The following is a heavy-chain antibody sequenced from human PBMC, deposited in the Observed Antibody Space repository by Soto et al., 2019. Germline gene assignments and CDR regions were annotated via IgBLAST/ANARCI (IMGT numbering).Heavy chain of an antibody. Sequence: EVQLLESGGGLVQPGGSLRLSCTASGFTFSSYVMNWVRQAPGKGLQWVSTISGSGGSTYYADSVEGRFTISRDNSKNTLYLQMNSLRAEDTAVYYCAKDSPGIAAAGTFGVFDCWGQGTLVTVSS. CDR1: GFTFSSYV. D-gene: IGHD6-13*01. CDR2: ISGSGGST. V-gene: IGHV3-23*01. J-gene: IGHJ4*02. CDR3: AKDSPGIAAAGTFGVFDC.